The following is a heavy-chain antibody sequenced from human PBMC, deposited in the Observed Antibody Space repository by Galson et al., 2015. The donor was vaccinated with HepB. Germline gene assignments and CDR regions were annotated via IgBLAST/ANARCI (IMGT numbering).Heavy chain of an antibody. CDR1: GGSIRSDNYY. Sequence: SETLSLTCTVSGGSIRSDNYYWGWIRQSPGKGLEWIGTISYSGTTYYKASLKSRVTISVDTSKNHFSLKVRSVTATDTSIYYCARLSYDSLTGRFDAFDIWGQGTMVTVSS. J-gene: IGHJ3*02. V-gene: IGHV4-39*02. D-gene: IGHD3-9*01. CDR2: ISYSGTT. CDR3: ARLSYDSLTGRFDAFDI.